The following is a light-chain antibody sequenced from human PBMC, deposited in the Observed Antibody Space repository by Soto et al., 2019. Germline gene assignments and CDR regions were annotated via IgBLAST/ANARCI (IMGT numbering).Light chain of an antibody. CDR2: DAS. CDR3: QQYNSYRA. J-gene: IGKJ1*01. Sequence: IQMTQSPSTLSASAGDRVTITCRASQSISSWLAWYQQKPGKAPKLLIYDASSLESGVPSRFSGSGFGTEFTLTISSLQPDDFATYYCQQYNSYRAFGQGTKVDI. CDR1: QSISSW. V-gene: IGKV1-5*01.